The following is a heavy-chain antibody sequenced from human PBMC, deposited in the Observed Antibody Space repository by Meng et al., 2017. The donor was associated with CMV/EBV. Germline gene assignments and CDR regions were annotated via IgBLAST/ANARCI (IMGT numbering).Heavy chain of an antibody. CDR3: ARGYCSSTSCYTPQPGLEYYYYYYGMDV. V-gene: IGHV1-69*05. D-gene: IGHD2-2*02. CDR1: GGTFSSYA. CDR2: IIPIFGTA. J-gene: IGHJ6*02. Sequence: SVKVSCKASGGTFSSYAISWVRQAPGQGLEWMGGIIPIFGTANYAQKFQGRVTITTDESTSTAYMELGSMRSEDTAVYYCARGYCSSTSCYTPQPGLEYYYYYYGMDVWGQGTTVTVSS.